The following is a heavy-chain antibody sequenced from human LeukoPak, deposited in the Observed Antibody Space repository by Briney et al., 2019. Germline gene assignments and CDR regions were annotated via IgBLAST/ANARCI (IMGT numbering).Heavy chain of an antibody. V-gene: IGHV3-48*04. CDR2: ISSSDDTT. J-gene: IGHJ4*02. D-gene: IGHD3-10*01. Sequence: QSGGSLRLSCAASGITFSRYAMNWARQAPGKGLEWVSTISSSDDTTYYADSVKGRFTISRDNAKNSLYLQMNSLRAEDTAVYYCARGSGITMVRGVTTANTALDYWGQGTLVTVSS. CDR1: GITFSRYA. CDR3: ARGSGITMVRGVTTANTALDY.